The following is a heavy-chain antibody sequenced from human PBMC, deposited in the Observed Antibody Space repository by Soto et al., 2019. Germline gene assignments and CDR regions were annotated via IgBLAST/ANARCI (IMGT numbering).Heavy chain of an antibody. V-gene: IGHV3-7*01. CDR3: ARDSDISTVTTVGWFDP. J-gene: IGHJ5*02. CDR2: IKQDGSEK. CDR1: GFTFSSYW. Sequence: EVQLVESGGGLVQPGGSLRLSCAASGFTFSSYWMSWVRQAPGKGLEWVANIKQDGSEKYYVDSVKGRFTISRDNAKNXXYLQMNSLRAEDTAVYYCARDSDISTVTTVGWFDPWGQGTLVTVSS. D-gene: IGHD4-4*01.